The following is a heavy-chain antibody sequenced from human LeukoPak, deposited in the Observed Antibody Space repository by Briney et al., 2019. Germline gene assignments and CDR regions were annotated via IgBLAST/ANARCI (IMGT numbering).Heavy chain of an antibody. Sequence: ASVKVSCKASGGTFSSYAISWVRQAPGQGLEWMGRIIPILGIANYAQKFQGRVTITADKSTSTAYMELSSLSSEDTAVYYCARDNYYDSSPIFDYWGQGTLVTVSS. J-gene: IGHJ4*02. V-gene: IGHV1-69*04. CDR1: GGTFSSYA. CDR3: ARDNYYDSSPIFDY. CDR2: IIPILGIA. D-gene: IGHD3-22*01.